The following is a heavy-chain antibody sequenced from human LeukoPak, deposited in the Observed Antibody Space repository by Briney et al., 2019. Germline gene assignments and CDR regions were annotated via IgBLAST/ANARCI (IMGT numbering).Heavy chain of an antibody. CDR1: GGSISSYY. D-gene: IGHD1-26*01. Sequence: SETLSLTCTVSGGSISSYYWSWIRQPPGKGLEWIGYIYTSGSTNYNPSLKSRVTMSVDTSKNQFSLKLSSVTAADTAVYYCARDVVGGYFDYWGQGTLVTVSS. CDR3: ARDVVGGYFDY. V-gene: IGHV4-4*08. CDR2: IYTSGST. J-gene: IGHJ4*02.